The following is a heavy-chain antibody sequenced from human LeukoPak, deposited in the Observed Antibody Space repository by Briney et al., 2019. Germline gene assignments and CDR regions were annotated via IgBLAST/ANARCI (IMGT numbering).Heavy chain of an antibody. V-gene: IGHV3-23*01. CDR1: GFTFSSYA. D-gene: IGHD3-22*01. Sequence: GGSLRLSCAASGFTFSSYAMSWVRQAPGKGLEWVSAISGSGGSTYYADSVKGRFTISRDNSKNTLYLKMNSLRAEDTAVYYCAKDNLYYYDSSGSPSDYWGQGTLVTVSS. CDR3: AKDNLYYYDSSGSPSDY. J-gene: IGHJ4*02. CDR2: ISGSGGST.